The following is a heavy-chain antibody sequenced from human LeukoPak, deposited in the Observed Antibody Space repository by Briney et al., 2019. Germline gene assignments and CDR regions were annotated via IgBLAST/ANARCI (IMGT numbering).Heavy chain of an antibody. CDR1: GGSFSGYY. D-gene: IGHD4-17*01. CDR3: ARSKQLRSLGYYGMDV. Sequence: SETLSLTCAAYGGSFSGYYWSWIRQPPGKGLEWIGEINHSGSTNYNPSLKSRVTISVDTSKNQFSLKLSSVTAAGTAVYYCARSKQLRSLGYYGMDVWGQGTTVTVSS. V-gene: IGHV4-34*01. CDR2: INHSGST. J-gene: IGHJ6*02.